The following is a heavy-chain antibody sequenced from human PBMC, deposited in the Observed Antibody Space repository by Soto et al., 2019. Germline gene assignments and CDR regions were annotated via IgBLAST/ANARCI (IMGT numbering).Heavy chain of an antibody. CDR2: VHYSGNT. D-gene: IGHD2-15*01. CDR1: GYSISSGYH. Sequence: SETLSLTCTVSGYSISSGYHWAWIRQPPGKGLEWLGSVHYSGNTYYNPSLKSRLTISVDKSKNQFSLNLSSVTAADTAVYYCARQDRVVAEGRWFDPWGQGALVTVSS. CDR3: ARQDRVVAEGRWFDP. J-gene: IGHJ5*02. V-gene: IGHV4-38-2*02.